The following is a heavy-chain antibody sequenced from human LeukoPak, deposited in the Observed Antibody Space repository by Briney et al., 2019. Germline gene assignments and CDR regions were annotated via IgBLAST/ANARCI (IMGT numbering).Heavy chain of an antibody. J-gene: IGHJ4*02. V-gene: IGHV3-66*01. CDR3: ARGGPYYELDY. Sequence: GGSQRLSCAASGFTVSSNYMSWVRQAPGKGLEWVSVIYSGGSTYYADSVKGRFTISRDNSKNTLYLQMNSLRAEDTAVYYCARGGPYYELDYWGQGTLVTVSS. CDR1: GFTVSSNY. D-gene: IGHD3-22*01. CDR2: IYSGGST.